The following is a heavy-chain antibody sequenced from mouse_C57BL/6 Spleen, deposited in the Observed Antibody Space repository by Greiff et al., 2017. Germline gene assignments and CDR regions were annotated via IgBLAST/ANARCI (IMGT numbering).Heavy chain of an antibody. V-gene: IGHV1-15*01. CDR3: TREWVTTVVAYWYFDV. CDR2: IDPETGGT. Sequence: VQLQQSGAELVRPGASVTLSCKASGYTFTDYEMHWVKQTPVHGLEWIGAIDPETGGTAYNQKFKGKAILTADKSSSTAYMELRSLTSEDSAVYYCTREWVTTVVAYWYFDVWGTGTTVTVSS. D-gene: IGHD1-1*01. CDR1: GYTFTDYE. J-gene: IGHJ1*03.